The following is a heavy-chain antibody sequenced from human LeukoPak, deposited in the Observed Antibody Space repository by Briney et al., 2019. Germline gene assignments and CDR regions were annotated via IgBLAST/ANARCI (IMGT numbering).Heavy chain of an antibody. CDR2: ITWDGAKT. D-gene: IGHD3-16*01. CDR1: GFTFEHYG. CDR3: ATSDQIIMMDAFDI. V-gene: IGHV3-20*04. J-gene: IGHJ3*02. Sequence: PGGSLRLSCAASGFTFEHYGMSWVRQAPGKGLECVSGITWDGAKTGYADSVKGRFTISRDNAKKSLYVQMNSLRAEDTALYYCATSDQIIMMDAFDIWGQGTMVTVSS.